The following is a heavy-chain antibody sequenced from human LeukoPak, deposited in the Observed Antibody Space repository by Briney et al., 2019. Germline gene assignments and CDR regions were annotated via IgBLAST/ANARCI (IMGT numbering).Heavy chain of an antibody. J-gene: IGHJ4*02. CDR3: TRYNNDHFDY. Sequence: PGRSLRLSCAGSGFTFGGYGMHWFRQTPGKGLEWVAVIAYDGSRAFYADSVKGRLTISRDNSKNTMSVQMDDLRAEDTAVYYCTRYNNDHFDYWGQGTLVTVSS. V-gene: IGHV3-33*01. CDR1: GFTFGGYG. D-gene: IGHD1-14*01. CDR2: IAYDGSRA.